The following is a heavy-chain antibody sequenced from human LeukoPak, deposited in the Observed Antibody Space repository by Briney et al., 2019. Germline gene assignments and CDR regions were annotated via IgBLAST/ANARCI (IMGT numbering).Heavy chain of an antibody. CDR2: ISSSGSTT. CDR3: ARGATTFY. J-gene: IGHJ4*02. D-gene: IGHD1-26*01. Sequence: PGGSLRLSCAASGFTFSSYEVNWVRQAPGKGLEWVSYISSSGSTTYYADSVKGRFTISRDNAKNSLYLQMNSLRAEDSAVYYCARGATTFYWGQGTLVTVSS. V-gene: IGHV3-48*03. CDR1: GFTFSSYE.